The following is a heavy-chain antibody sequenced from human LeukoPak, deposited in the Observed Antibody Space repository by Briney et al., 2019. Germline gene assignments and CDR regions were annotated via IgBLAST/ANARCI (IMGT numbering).Heavy chain of an antibody. CDR2: ISSSGSTI. J-gene: IGHJ6*02. V-gene: IGHV3-48*03. CDR1: GYTFSSYE. D-gene: IGHD3-3*01. Sequence: PGGSLRLFCAASGYTFSSYEMNWVRQARGKGLEGGSYISSSGSTIYCADSVKRRLNSSRDNAKNSLYLKLNSMRAEDTAVYYCASQTQTYYDFWSGAPYYYYYGMDVWGQGTTVTVSS. CDR3: ASQTQTYYDFWSGAPYYYYYGMDV.